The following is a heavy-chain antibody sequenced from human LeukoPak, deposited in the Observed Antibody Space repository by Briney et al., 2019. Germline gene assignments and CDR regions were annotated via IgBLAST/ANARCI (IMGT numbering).Heavy chain of an antibody. CDR2: ISYDGSNK. J-gene: IGHJ4*02. Sequence: GRSLRLSCAASGFTFSSYAMHWVRQAPGKGLEWVAVISYDGSNKYYADSVKGRFTISRDNSKNTLYLQMNSLRAEDTAVYYCARDGAGRHYFDYWGQGTLVTVSS. D-gene: IGHD3-16*01. V-gene: IGHV3-30-3*01. CDR3: ARDGAGRHYFDY. CDR1: GFTFSSYA.